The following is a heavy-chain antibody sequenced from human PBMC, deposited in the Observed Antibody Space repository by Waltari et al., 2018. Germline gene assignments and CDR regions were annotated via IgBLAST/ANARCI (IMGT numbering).Heavy chain of an antibody. D-gene: IGHD3-3*01. CDR1: GGSFSGYY. V-gene: IGHV4-34*01. Sequence: QVQLQQWGAGLLKPSETLSLTCAVYGGSFSGYYWSWIRQPPGKGLGWIGEINQSGSTNYNPSLKSRVTISVDTSKNQFSLKMSSVTAADTAVYYCARGAITIFGVVPYYFDYWGQGTLVTVSS. CDR3: ARGAITIFGVVPYYFDY. J-gene: IGHJ4*02. CDR2: INQSGST.